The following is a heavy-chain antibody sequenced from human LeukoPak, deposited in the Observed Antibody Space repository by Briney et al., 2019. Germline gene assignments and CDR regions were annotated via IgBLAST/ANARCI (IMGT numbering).Heavy chain of an antibody. V-gene: IGHV3-23*01. D-gene: IGHD3-10*01. Sequence: GGSLRLSCAASGFTFSSYAMSWVRQAPGKGLVWVSAISGSGGSTYYADSVKGRFTISRDNSKNTLYLQMNSLRAEDTAVYYCAKDRFHYGSGSYFGYWGQGTLVTVSS. CDR1: GFTFSSYA. CDR3: AKDRFHYGSGSYFGY. J-gene: IGHJ4*02. CDR2: ISGSGGST.